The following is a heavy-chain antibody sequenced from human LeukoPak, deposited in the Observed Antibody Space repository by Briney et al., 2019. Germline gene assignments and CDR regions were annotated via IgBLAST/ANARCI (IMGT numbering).Heavy chain of an antibody. J-gene: IGHJ3*02. CDR3: ARAPMTTVDAFDI. CDR1: GFTASSNY. Sequence: GGSLRLSCAASGFTASSNYMSWVRQAPGKGLEWVSVIYSGGSTYYAYSVKGRFTISRDNSKNTLYLQMNSLRAEDTAVYYCARAPMTTVDAFDIWGQGTMVTVSS. V-gene: IGHV3-66*01. D-gene: IGHD4-17*01. CDR2: IYSGGST.